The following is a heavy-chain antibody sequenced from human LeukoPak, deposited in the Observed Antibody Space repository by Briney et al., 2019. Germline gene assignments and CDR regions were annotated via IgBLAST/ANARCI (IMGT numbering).Heavy chain of an antibody. CDR3: ARERVPYYDFWSGYSSASWVL. J-gene: IGHJ4*02. CDR2: ISTYNGNT. Sequence: ASVKVSCKASGYTFTSYGISWVRQAPGQGLEWMEWISTYNGNTNYAQKLQGRVTMTTDTSTSTAYMELRSLRSDDTAVYYCARERVPYYDFWSGYSSASWVLWGQGTLVTVSS. D-gene: IGHD3-3*01. V-gene: IGHV1-18*01. CDR1: GYTFTSYG.